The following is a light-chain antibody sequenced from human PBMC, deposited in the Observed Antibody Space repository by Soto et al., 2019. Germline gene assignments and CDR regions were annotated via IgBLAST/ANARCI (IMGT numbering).Light chain of an antibody. V-gene: IGLV3-10*03. CDR2: EDS. Sequence: SYELTQPPSVSVSPGQTARITCSGAALPKKYAYWYQQKSGQAPVLVIYEDSKRPSGIPERFSGSSSGTMATLTISGAQVEDDDDYYCYSTDSSGNHRVFGTGTKLTVL. CDR1: ALPKKY. CDR3: YSTDSSGNHRV. J-gene: IGLJ1*01.